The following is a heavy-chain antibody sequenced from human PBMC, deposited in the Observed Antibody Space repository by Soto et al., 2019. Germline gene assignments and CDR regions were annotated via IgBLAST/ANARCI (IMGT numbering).Heavy chain of an antibody. CDR1: GGSISSGGYY. CDR3: ASRECPANWFDP. CDR2: IYYSGST. J-gene: IGHJ5*02. V-gene: IGHV4-31*03. D-gene: IGHD3-10*01. Sequence: SETLSLTCTVSGGSISSGGYYWSWIRQHPGKGLEWIGYIYYSGSTYHNPSLKSRVTISVDTSKNQFSLRLSSVTAADTAVYYCASRECPANWFDPWGQGTLVTVSS.